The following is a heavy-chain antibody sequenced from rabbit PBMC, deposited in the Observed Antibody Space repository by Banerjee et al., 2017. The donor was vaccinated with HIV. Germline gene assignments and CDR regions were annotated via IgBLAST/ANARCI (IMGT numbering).Heavy chain of an antibody. CDR2: IYTGRGGT. J-gene: IGHJ6*01. Sequence: QLKETGGGLVQPGGSLTLSCKTSGFDFSSYSMSWVRQAPGKGLEWIGAIYTGRGGTDYANWVNGRFTISSDNAQYTVDLQMNSLTAADTATYFCARRNLIYGNGMDLWGQGTLVTVS. CDR1: GFDFSSYS. D-gene: IGHD1-1*01. CDR3: ARRNLIYGNGMDL. V-gene: IGHV1S7*01.